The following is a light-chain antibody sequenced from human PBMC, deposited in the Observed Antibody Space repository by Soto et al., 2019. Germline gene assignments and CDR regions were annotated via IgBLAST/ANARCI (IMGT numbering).Light chain of an antibody. CDR1: QSVSSN. J-gene: IGKJ2*01. CDR2: GAS. Sequence: EIVMTQSPATLSVSPGERATLSCRASQSVSSNLAWYQQIPGQAPRLLIYGASTRATGVPAGFSGSGSGTEFTLTISSLQSEDFAVYYCQQYVNWPPKYTFGQGTKLEIK. CDR3: QQYVNWPPKYT. V-gene: IGKV3-15*01.